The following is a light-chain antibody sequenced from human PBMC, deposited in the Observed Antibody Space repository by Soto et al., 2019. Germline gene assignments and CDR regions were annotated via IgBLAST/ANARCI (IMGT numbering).Light chain of an antibody. J-gene: IGKJ1*01. Sequence: EIVLTQSPGTLSLSPGERATLSCRASQSVSNNYLAWYQQKPGQAPRLLIYGASNRATGIPDRFSGSGSGTDFTLTISRLEPEDFAVYYCQQYNNWPVTFGQGTKVDNK. CDR1: QSVSNNY. CDR2: GAS. CDR3: QQYNNWPVT. V-gene: IGKV3-20*01.